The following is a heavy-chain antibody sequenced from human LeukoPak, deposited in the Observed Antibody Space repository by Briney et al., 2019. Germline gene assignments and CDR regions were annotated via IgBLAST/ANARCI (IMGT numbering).Heavy chain of an antibody. CDR3: AKGFSYSSSWYSVPYYYGMDV. CDR1: GFTFSIYA. Sequence: HPGGSLRLSCAASGFTFSIYAMSWVRQAPGKGLEWVSAISGSGGSTYYADSVKGRFTISRDNSKNTLYLQMNSLRAEDTAVYCCAKGFSYSSSWYSVPYYYGMDVWGQGTTVTVSS. J-gene: IGHJ6*02. V-gene: IGHV3-23*01. D-gene: IGHD6-13*01. CDR2: ISGSGGST.